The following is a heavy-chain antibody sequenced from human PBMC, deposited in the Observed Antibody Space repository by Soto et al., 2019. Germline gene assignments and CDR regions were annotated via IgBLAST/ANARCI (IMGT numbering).Heavy chain of an antibody. D-gene: IGHD2-2*01. V-gene: IGHV5-51*01. Sequence: WESLKISCKGSGYSFTSYWIGWVRQMPGKGLEWMGIIYPGDSDTRYSPSFQGQVTISADKSISTAYLQWSSLKASDTAMYYCARHIEDIVVVLAASYGYYYYGLDVWGQGTTVPVSS. J-gene: IGHJ6*02. CDR1: GYSFTSYW. CDR2: IYPGDSDT. CDR3: ARHIEDIVVVLAASYGYYYYGLDV.